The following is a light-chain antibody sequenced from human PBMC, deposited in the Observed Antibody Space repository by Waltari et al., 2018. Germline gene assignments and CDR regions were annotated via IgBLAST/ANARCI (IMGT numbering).Light chain of an antibody. CDR2: DAT. J-gene: IGLJ1*01. CDR1: SGDVGGYHC. Sequence: QSALTPPASVSGSPGQSITISSTGTSGDVGGYHCGTGNQQHPGKAPKLMIYDATNRPSGVSDRFSASTSGNTASLTISDLRPEDEAEYYCSSFTSSSTGIFGSGTTVTVL. CDR3: SSFTSSSTGI. V-gene: IGLV2-14*03.